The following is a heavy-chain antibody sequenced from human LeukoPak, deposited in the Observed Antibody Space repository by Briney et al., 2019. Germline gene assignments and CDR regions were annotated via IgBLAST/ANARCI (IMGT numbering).Heavy chain of an antibody. Sequence: SETLSLTCTVSGYSISSGYYWGWIRQPPGKGLEWIGSIYHSGSTYYNPSLKSRVTISVDTSKNQFSLKLSSVTAADTAVYYCAREMVYAISDYWGQGTLVTVSS. CDR3: AREMVYAISDY. J-gene: IGHJ4*02. CDR2: IYHSGST. D-gene: IGHD2-8*01. CDR1: GYSISSGYY. V-gene: IGHV4-38-2*02.